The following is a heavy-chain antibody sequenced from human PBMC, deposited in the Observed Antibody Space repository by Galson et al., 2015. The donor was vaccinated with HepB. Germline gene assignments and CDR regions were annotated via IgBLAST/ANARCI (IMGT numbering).Heavy chain of an antibody. V-gene: IGHV1-8*01. CDR1: GSTFTSYD. CDR3: ARVDISVAGGRRFDP. Sequence: SVTVSCKASGSTFTSYDINWVRQATGQGLEWMGWMNPNSDNTGYAQKFQGRVTMTRNTFISTAYMELRSLKPEDTAIYYCARVDISVAGGRRFDPWGQGTLVTVSS. CDR2: MNPNSDNT. D-gene: IGHD6-19*01. J-gene: IGHJ5*02.